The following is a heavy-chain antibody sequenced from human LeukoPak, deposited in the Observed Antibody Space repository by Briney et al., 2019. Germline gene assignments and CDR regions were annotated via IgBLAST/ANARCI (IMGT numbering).Heavy chain of an antibody. Sequence: GGALRLSCAASGFTINNNYMTWVRQAPGKGLVWVSRTSSDGSTPSYADSVKGRFTISRDNAKNTLYLQMNSLRAEDTAVYYCTRVGSGTTRDYWGQGTLVTVSS. J-gene: IGHJ4*02. CDR1: GFTINNNY. CDR3: TRVGSGTTRDY. CDR2: TSSDGSTP. D-gene: IGHD1-14*01. V-gene: IGHV3-74*01.